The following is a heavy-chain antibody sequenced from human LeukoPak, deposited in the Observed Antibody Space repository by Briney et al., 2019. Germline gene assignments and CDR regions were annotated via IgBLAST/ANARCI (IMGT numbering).Heavy chain of an antibody. CDR3: ARDPPVYYYGSGSYSWFDP. V-gene: IGHV1-18*01. CDR1: GYTFTSYG. J-gene: IGHJ5*02. Sequence: ASVKVSCKASGYTFTSYGISWVRQAPGQGLEWMGWISAYNGNTNYAQKLQGRVTMTTDTSTSTAYMELRSLRSDGTAVYYCARDPPVYYYGSGSYSWFDPWGQGTLVTVSS. D-gene: IGHD3-10*01. CDR2: ISAYNGNT.